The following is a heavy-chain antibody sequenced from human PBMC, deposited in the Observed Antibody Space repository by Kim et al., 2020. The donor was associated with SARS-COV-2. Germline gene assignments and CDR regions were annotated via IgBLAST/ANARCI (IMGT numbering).Heavy chain of an antibody. Sequence: SVKVSCKASGGTFSSYAISWVRQAPGQGLEWMGGIIPIFGTANYAQKFQGRVTITADESTSTAYMELSSLRSEDTAVYYCARGEITMVRGVIIKYCVYWGQGTLVTVSS. CDR3: ARGEITMVRGVIIKYCVY. D-gene: IGHD3-10*01. V-gene: IGHV1-69*13. J-gene: IGHJ4*02. CDR1: GGTFSSYA. CDR2: IIPIFGTA.